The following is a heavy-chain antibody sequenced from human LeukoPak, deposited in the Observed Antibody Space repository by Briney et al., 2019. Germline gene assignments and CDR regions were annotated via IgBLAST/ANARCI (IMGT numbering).Heavy chain of an antibody. D-gene: IGHD2-2*01. V-gene: IGHV3-30*18. CDR1: GFTFCRYG. J-gene: IGHJ5*02. CDR3: AKSSSPSSFDP. Sequence: GGSLRLSCAASGFTFCRYGMHWVPQAPGHGLEWVAVISYDGSNKYYADSVKGRFTISRDNSKKTLFLQMNSLRAEDTAVYYCAKSSSPSSFDPWGQGTLVTVSS. CDR2: ISYDGSNK.